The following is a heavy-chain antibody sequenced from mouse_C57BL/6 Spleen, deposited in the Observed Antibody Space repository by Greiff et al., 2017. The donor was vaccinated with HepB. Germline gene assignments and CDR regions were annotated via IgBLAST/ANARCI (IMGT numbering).Heavy chain of an antibody. CDR1: GFSLTSYG. V-gene: IGHV2-6-1*01. D-gene: IGHD2-2*01. CDR2: IWSDGST. Sequence: VKLVESGPGLVAPSQSLSITCTVSGFSLTSYGVHWVRQPPGKGLEWLVVIWSDGSTTYNSALKSRLSISKDNSKSQVFLKMNSLQTDDTTMYYCARHALYHGYDGAMDYWGQGTSVTVSS. CDR3: ARHALYHGYDGAMDY. J-gene: IGHJ4*01.